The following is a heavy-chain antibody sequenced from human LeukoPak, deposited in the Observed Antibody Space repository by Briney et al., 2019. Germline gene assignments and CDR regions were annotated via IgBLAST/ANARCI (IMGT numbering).Heavy chain of an antibody. Sequence: PSETLSLTCTVSGGSIRSFHWSWVRQPPGKGLEWMGFIYYNGSTNYNPSLKSRLTFSVDASNNQFSLNVRSVTAADTAVYYCARDTMNYFDYWGQGTLVTVSP. D-gene: IGHD3-22*01. CDR2: IYYNGST. J-gene: IGHJ4*02. CDR3: ARDTMNYFDY. V-gene: IGHV4-59*01. CDR1: GGSIRSFH.